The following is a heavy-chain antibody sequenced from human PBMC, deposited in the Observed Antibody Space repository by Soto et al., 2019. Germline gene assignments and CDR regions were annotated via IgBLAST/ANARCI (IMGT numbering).Heavy chain of an antibody. CDR1: GYTFTSYG. J-gene: IGHJ4*02. Sequence: QVQLVQSGAEVKKPGASVKVSCKASGYTFTSYGISWVRQAPGQGLEWMGWISAYNGNTNYAQKLQGRVTMTTDTSTSTAYMELRSLSSDDTAVYYCARDKNRVDYYDSSGYYLPDYWGQGTLVTVSS. V-gene: IGHV1-18*01. CDR2: ISAYNGNT. D-gene: IGHD3-22*01. CDR3: ARDKNRVDYYDSSGYYLPDY.